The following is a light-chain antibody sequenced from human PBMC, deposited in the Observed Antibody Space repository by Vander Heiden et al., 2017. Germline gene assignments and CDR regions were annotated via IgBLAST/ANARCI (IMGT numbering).Light chain of an antibody. Sequence: QSALTQPRSVSGSPGQSVTISCTGTSSDVGGYNYVSWYQQHPGKAPKLMIYDVNKRPSGVPDRFSGSKSDNTASLTISGLQAEDEADYYCCSYADSFRVFGTGTKVTVL. J-gene: IGLJ1*01. V-gene: IGLV2-11*01. CDR3: CSYADSFRV. CDR2: DVN. CDR1: SSDVGGYNY.